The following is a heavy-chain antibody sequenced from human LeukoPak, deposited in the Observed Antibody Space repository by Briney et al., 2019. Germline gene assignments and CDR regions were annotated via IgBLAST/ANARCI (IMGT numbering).Heavy chain of an antibody. V-gene: IGHV3-23*01. CDR1: GFTFSTYA. D-gene: IGHD3-10*01. CDR2: ISGSGGTT. CDR3: ARDEGGDDYYGSGTHPHWFDP. J-gene: IGHJ5*02. Sequence: GGSLRLSCAASGFTFSTYAMSWVRQAPGKGLEWVSAISGSGGTTFYADSVKGRFTISRDNSKNTLYLQMNSLRAEDTAVYYCARDEGGDDYYGSGTHPHWFDPWGQGTLVTVSS.